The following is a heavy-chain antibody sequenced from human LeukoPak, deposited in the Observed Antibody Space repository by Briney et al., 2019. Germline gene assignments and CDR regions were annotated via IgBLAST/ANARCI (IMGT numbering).Heavy chain of an antibody. Sequence: PGGSLRLSCAASGFTFSSYAMSWVRQAPGKGLEWVSAISGSGGSTYYADSVKGRFTISRDNSKNTLYLQMNSLRAEDTAVYYCAKDQGIAAAGPLGPFDYWGQGTLVTVSS. CDR3: AKDQGIAAAGPLGPFDY. D-gene: IGHD6-13*01. J-gene: IGHJ4*02. CDR1: GFTFSSYA. CDR2: ISGSGGST. V-gene: IGHV3-23*01.